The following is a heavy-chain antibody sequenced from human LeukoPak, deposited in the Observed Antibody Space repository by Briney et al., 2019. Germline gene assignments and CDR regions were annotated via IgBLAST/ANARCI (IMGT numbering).Heavy chain of an antibody. CDR1: GGTFSSYA. V-gene: IGHV1-69*04. CDR2: IIPILGIA. CDR3: ARVYGATVDTAMVPFYWYFDL. J-gene: IGHJ2*01. D-gene: IGHD5-18*01. Sequence: ASVKVSCKASGGTFSSYAISWVRQAPGQGLEWMGRIIPILGIANYAQKFQGRVTITADKSTSTAYMELSSLRAEDTAVYYCARVYGATVDTAMVPFYWYFDLWGRGTLVTVSS.